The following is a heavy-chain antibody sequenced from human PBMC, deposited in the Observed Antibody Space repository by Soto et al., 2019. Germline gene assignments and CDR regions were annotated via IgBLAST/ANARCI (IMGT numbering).Heavy chain of an antibody. Sequence: GGSLRLSCAASGFTFNNYDMHWVRQITGKGLEWVSGIGTAGDTYYPGSVEGRFTISRENAKNSLYLHMNSLRAGDTAVYYCARGILGPGDYYYGMDVWGKGTTVTVSS. CDR2: IGTAGDT. J-gene: IGHJ6*04. V-gene: IGHV3-13*01. CDR3: ARGILGPGDYYYGMDV. D-gene: IGHD7-27*01. CDR1: GFTFNNYD.